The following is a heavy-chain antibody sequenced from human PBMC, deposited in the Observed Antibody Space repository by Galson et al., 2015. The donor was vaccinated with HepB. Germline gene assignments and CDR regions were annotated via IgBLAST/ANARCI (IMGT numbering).Heavy chain of an antibody. Sequence: SLRLSCAASGFTFSSYSMYWVRQAPGKGLEWVSYISSSSSTIYYADSVKGRFTISRDNAKNSLYLQMNSLRDEDTAVYYCAREGSWQLRAFDIWGQGTMVTVSS. CDR3: AREGSWQLRAFDI. V-gene: IGHV3-48*02. J-gene: IGHJ3*02. CDR2: ISSSSSTI. D-gene: IGHD6-6*01. CDR1: GFTFSSYS.